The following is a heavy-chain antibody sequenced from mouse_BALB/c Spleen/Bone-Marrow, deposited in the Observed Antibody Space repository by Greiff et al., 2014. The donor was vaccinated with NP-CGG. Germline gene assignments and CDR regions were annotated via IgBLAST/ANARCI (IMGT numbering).Heavy chain of an antibody. CDR1: GFNIEDTY. J-gene: IGHJ2*01. Sequence: EVQVVESGAELVKPGASVKLSCTASGFNIEDTYMHWVKQRPEQGLEWIGRIDPANGNSKYDPKFQGKATITADTSSNTAYLQLSSLTSEDTAVYYCAFITTVVEYYFDYWGQGTTLTVSS. V-gene: IGHV14-3*02. CDR3: AFITTVVEYYFDY. CDR2: IDPANGNS. D-gene: IGHD1-1*01.